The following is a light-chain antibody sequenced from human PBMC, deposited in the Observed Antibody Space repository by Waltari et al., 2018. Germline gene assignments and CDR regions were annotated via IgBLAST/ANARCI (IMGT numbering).Light chain of an antibody. Sequence: SYELTQPPSVSVSPGQTASITCSGDKLGDKYTSWYQPKPGQSPAMVIWQDKKRPPGIPERFSASNSGNTATLTISGTQAIDEADYYCQAWASGSVVFGGGTKLTVL. CDR3: QAWASGSVV. V-gene: IGLV3-1*01. J-gene: IGLJ2*01. CDR1: KLGDKY. CDR2: QDK.